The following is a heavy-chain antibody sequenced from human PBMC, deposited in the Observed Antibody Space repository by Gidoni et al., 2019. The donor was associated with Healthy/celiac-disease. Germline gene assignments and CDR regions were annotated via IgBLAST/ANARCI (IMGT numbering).Heavy chain of an antibody. CDR1: GFTFSSYW. V-gene: IGHV3-74*01. Sequence: EVQLVESGGGLVQPGGSLRIACAASGFTFSSYWMHWVRQATGKGLVWVSRINSDGSSTSYADSVKGRFTISRDNAKNTLYLQMNSLRAEDTAVYYCASLMTTVTTGAFDIWGQGTMVTVSS. CDR2: INSDGSST. CDR3: ASLMTTVTTGAFDI. J-gene: IGHJ3*02. D-gene: IGHD4-4*01.